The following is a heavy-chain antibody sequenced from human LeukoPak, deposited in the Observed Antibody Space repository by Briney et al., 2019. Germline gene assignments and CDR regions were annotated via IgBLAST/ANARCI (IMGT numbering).Heavy chain of an antibody. J-gene: IGHJ4*02. CDR3: ARGEYCTGGSCYFDY. CDR2: ISSGGTNT. V-gene: IGHV3-48*03. CDR1: GFTFSSYE. Sequence: GGSLRLSCAASGFTFSSYEMTWVRQAPGKGLEWVSDISSGGTNTYYADSVKGRFTISRDNAKNSLYLQMNSLRAEDTAIYYCARGEYCTGGSCYFDYWGQGTLVTVSS. D-gene: IGHD2-15*01.